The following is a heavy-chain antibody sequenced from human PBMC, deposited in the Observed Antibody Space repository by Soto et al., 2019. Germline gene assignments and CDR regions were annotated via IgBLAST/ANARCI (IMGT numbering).Heavy chain of an antibody. D-gene: IGHD2-8*01. J-gene: IGHJ6*02. CDR3: ARAGIVQVSYAMDV. Sequence: SETLSLTCTVSGGSIGGDSWSWIRQSPGKGLDFIGYIYHSGSTNYNPSLKSRVTISMDTSKNQFSLRLSSVTAADTAVYYCARAGIVQVSYAMDVWGQGATVTVSS. CDR1: GGSIGGDS. V-gene: IGHV4-59*01. CDR2: IYHSGST.